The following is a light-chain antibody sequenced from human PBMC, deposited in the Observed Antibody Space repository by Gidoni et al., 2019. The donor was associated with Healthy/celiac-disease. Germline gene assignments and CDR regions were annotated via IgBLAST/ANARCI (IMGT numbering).Light chain of an antibody. CDR2: DAS. CDR1: QDSSNY. V-gene: IGKV1-33*01. CDR3: QQYDNLPT. J-gene: IGKJ1*01. Sequence: DIQMTQSPSSLSASVGDRVTITCQASQDSSNYLNWYQQKPGKAPKLLSYDASHLETGVPSRFSGSGSGTNFTFTIISLQPEDIATYYCQQYDNLPTFGQGTKVEIK.